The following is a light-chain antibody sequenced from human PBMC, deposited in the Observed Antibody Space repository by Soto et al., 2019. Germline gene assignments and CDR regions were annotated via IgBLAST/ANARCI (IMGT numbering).Light chain of an antibody. J-gene: IGKJ1*01. CDR1: QSVSSN. V-gene: IGKV3-15*01. CDR3: QQYNNWPRT. Sequence: EIVMTQSPATLSVSPGSSATLSCRASQSVSSNLAWYQQKPGQAPRLLIYGSSTRATGIPATFSGSGSGTEFTLTISSLQSEDFAVYYCQQYNNWPRTFGQGTKVDIK. CDR2: GSS.